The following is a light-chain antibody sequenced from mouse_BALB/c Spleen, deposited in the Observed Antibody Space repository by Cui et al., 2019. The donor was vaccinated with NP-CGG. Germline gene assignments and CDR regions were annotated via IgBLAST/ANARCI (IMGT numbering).Light chain of an antibody. V-gene: IGLV1*01. CDR3: ALWYSNHWV. Sequence: QAVVTQESALTTSPDETVTLTCRSSTGTVTNSNYANWVQEKPDHLFTGLIGGTNNRAPGVPARFSGSLIGDKAALTITGAQTEDEAIYFCALWYSNHWVFGGGTKLTVL. J-gene: IGLJ1*01. CDR2: GTN. CDR1: TGTVTNSNY.